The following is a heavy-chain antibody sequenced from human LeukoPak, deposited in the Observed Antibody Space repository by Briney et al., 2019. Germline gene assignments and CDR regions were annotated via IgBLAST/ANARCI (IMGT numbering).Heavy chain of an antibody. Sequence: SGPTLVTPTQTLTLTCTFSACSFNTSGIRVSWIRQPPGKALGWLSPITWDDGQFSSTSLKTELTMSKDTSNNHVVLTMTNMDPVDTAAYYCARMGYCSGGSCYSHYYYYMDVWGKGTTVTVSS. V-gene: IGHV2-70*04. J-gene: IGHJ6*03. CDR1: ACSFNTSGIR. D-gene: IGHD2-15*01. CDR2: ITWDDGQ. CDR3: ARMGYCSGGSCYSHYYYYMDV.